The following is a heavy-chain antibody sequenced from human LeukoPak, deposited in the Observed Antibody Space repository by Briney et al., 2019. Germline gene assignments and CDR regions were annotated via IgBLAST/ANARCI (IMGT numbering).Heavy chain of an antibody. CDR3: ARDLNWAFDY. D-gene: IGHD7-27*01. CDR1: GFTFNTYS. CDR2: IGNGGTT. V-gene: IGHV3-48*01. J-gene: IGHJ4*02. Sequence: GGSLRLSCAASGFTFNTYSMNWVRQAPGQGLEWISYIGNGGTTYAESVTGRFTISRDTVKNSLYLQLYSLSVEDTAVYYCARDLNWAFDYWGQGILVTVSS.